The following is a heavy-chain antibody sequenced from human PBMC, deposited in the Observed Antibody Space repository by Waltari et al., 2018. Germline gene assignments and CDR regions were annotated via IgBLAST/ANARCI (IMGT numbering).Heavy chain of an antibody. CDR3: ARASIAAAGTFDY. Sequence: QVQLVQSGAEVKKPGASVKVSCKASGYTFTGYYMHWVRQAPGQGLEGMGWINPNSGGTNYAQKCQGRVTMTRDTSISTAYMELSRLRSDDTAVYYCARASIAAAGTFDYWGQGTLVTVSS. CDR1: GYTFTGYY. J-gene: IGHJ4*02. D-gene: IGHD6-13*01. V-gene: IGHV1-2*02. CDR2: INPNSGGT.